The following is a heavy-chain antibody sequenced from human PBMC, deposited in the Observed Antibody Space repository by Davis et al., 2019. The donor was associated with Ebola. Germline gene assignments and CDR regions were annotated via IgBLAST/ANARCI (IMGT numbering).Heavy chain of an antibody. D-gene: IGHD3-3*01. CDR1: GFTFSSYS. Sequence: SLNISCAASGFTFSSYSMNWVRQAPGKRLEWVSSISSSSSYIYYADSAKGRFTISRDNAKNSLYLQMNSLRAEDTAVYYCARLISTYYDFSSGSYESYGMDVWGQGTTVTVSS. CDR3: ARLISTYYDFSSGSYESYGMDV. J-gene: IGHJ6*02. V-gene: IGHV3-21*01. CDR2: ISSSSSYI.